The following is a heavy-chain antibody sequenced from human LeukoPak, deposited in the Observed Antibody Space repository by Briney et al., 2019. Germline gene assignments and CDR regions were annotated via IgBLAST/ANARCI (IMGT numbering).Heavy chain of an antibody. Sequence: NTSETLSLTCTVSGGSISSYYWSWIRQPPGKGLEWIGYIYYSGSTNYNPSLKSRVTISVDTSKNQFSLKLSSVTAADTAVYYCARRIGDPNYWGRMDVWGQGTKVTVSS. D-gene: IGHD7-27*01. V-gene: IGHV4-59*08. CDR1: GGSISSYY. CDR2: IYYSGST. CDR3: ARRIGDPNYWGRMDV. J-gene: IGHJ6*02.